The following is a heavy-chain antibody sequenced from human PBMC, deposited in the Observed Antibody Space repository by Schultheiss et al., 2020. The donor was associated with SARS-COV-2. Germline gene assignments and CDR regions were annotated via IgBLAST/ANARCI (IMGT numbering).Heavy chain of an antibody. CDR3: ARRRSDGNWYLDT. D-gene: IGHD4-23*01. Sequence: SETLSLTCPVSGVSVSTYCWNWIRQPPGKGLEWIGFIHDSGSTNYNPSLKSRVTISVDTSKNQFSLKLTSVTAADTAVYYCARRRSDGNWYLDTWGQGTLVTVSS. CDR2: IHDSGST. J-gene: IGHJ4*02. V-gene: IGHV4-59*08. CDR1: GVSVSTYC.